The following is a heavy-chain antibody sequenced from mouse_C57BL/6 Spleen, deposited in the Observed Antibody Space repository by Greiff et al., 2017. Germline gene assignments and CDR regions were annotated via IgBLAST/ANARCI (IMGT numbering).Heavy chain of an antibody. Sequence: VQLQQSGAELMKPGASVKLSCKATGYTFTGYWIEWVKQRPGHGLEWIGEILPGSGSTNYNEKFKGKATFTADTSSNTAYMQLSSLTTEDSAIDYGARGDDYDDESYWYFDVWGTGTTVTVSS. D-gene: IGHD2-4*01. J-gene: IGHJ1*03. V-gene: IGHV1-9*01. CDR1: GYTFTGYW. CDR2: ILPGSGST. CDR3: ARGDDYDDESYWYFDV.